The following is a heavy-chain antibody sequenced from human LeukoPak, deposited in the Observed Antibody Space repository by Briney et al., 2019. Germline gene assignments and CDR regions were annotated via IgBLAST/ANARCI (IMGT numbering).Heavy chain of an antibody. J-gene: IGHJ4*02. CDR2: MNPNSGNT. D-gene: IGHD3-10*01. CDR3: ARGRRGRGGRDKGFDY. V-gene: IGHV1-8*01. Sequence: GASVKVSCKASGYTFTSYDINWVRQATGQGLEWMGWMNPNSGNTGYAQKFQGRVTMTRNTSISTAYMELSSLRSEDTAVYYCARGRRGRGGRDKGFDYWGQGTLVTVS. CDR1: GYTFTSYD.